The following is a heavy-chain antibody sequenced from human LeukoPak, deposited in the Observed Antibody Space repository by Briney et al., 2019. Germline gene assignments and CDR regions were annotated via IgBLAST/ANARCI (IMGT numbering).Heavy chain of an antibody. CDR2: IYYSGST. CDR1: GGSISSGYYY. CDR3: AREGTVTTKTPYAFDI. D-gene: IGHD4-17*01. Sequence: SQTLSLTCTVSGGSISSGYYYWSWIRQPPGKGLEWIGYIYYSGSTYYNPSLKSRVTISVDTSKNQFPLKLSSVTAADTAVYYCAREGTVTTKTPYAFDIWGQGTMVTVSS. V-gene: IGHV4-30-4*01. J-gene: IGHJ3*02.